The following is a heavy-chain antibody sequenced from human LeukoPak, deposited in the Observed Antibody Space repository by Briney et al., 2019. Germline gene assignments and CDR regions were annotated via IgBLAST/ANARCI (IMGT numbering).Heavy chain of an antibody. CDR1: GFTFSSYW. V-gene: IGHV3-7*01. CDR2: IKQDGSEK. J-gene: IGHJ4*02. D-gene: IGHD6-13*01. CDR3: ARDDDDSSSWYPTFFDY. Sequence: PGGSLRLSCAASGFTFSSYWMSWVRQAPGKGLEWVANIKQDGSEKYYVDSVKGRFTISRDNAKNSLYLQMNSLRAEDTAVYYCARDDDDSSSWYPTFFDYWGQGTLVTVSS.